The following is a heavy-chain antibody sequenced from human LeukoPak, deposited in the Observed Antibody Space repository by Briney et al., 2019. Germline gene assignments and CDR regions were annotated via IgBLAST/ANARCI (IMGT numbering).Heavy chain of an antibody. V-gene: IGHV4-34*01. CDR2: INDSGRI. Sequence: SETQSLTCAVYGGSFSNYYWSWIRQPPGKGLEWIGEINDSGRINYNPSLMSRVTISVDTSKNQFSLRLTSVTARDTAVYYCARRWNYGRNYYIDVWGKGATVSVSS. J-gene: IGHJ6*03. CDR1: GGSFSNYY. D-gene: IGHD1-7*01. CDR3: ARRWNYGRNYYIDV.